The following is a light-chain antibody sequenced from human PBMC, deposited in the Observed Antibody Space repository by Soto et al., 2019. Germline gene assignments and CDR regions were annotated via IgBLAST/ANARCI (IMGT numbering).Light chain of an antibody. J-gene: IGLJ2*01. CDR2: LEGSGSY. CDR1: SGHSTYI. CDR3: ETWDTNVVV. Sequence: QLVLTQSSSASASLGSSVKLTCTLSSGHSTYIIAWHQQQPGKAPRYLMKLEGSGSYNKGSGIPDRFSGSSSGADRYLTISNLQFEDEADYYCETWDTNVVVFGGGNQLTVL. V-gene: IGLV4-60*02.